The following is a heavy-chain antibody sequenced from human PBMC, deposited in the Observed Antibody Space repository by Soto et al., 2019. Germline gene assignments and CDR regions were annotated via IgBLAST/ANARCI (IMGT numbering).Heavy chain of an antibody. V-gene: IGHV4-39*01. D-gene: IGHD3-16*01. Sequence: PETLSLTCTVSGRSISRSGYYWGWVRQPPGRGLEWIGSLYYNVGTYYNPSLKSRVTISADTSANKFSLLVNSVTAADTGIYYWSRHPFGGYAFDAWGQGTPVTVSS. J-gene: IGHJ4*02. CDR2: LYYNVGT. CDR3: SRHPFGGYAFDA. CDR1: GRSISRSGYY.